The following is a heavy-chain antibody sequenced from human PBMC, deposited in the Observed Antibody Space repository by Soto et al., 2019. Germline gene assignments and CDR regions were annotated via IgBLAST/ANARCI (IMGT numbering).Heavy chain of an antibody. J-gene: IGHJ5*02. CDR3: AKGGSDSSSWYDGGFDP. CDR2: ISSNSAYI. V-gene: IGHV3-21*04. D-gene: IGHD6-13*01. Sequence: GGSLRLSCAASGFTFRSFTMNWVRQAPGKGLEWVPTISSNSAYIYYTDALRGRFTISRDNAKNTLYLQMNSLRAEDTAVYYCAKGGSDSSSWYDGGFDPWGQGTLVTVSS. CDR1: GFTFRSFT.